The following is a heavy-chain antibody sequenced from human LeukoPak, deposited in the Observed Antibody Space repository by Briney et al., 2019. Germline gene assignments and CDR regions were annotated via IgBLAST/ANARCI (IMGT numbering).Heavy chain of an antibody. V-gene: IGHV3-7*04. J-gene: IGHJ4*02. CDR3: ARVATSGLTLYFHY. Sequence: PGGSVRLSCAASGFTFSSYWMSWVRQTPGKGLEWVANIKQDGSETCYVDSVKGRFTISRDDAKNSLYLQMNSLRAEDTAVYYCARVATSGLTLYFHYWGQGTLVTVSS. CDR1: GFTFSSYW. CDR2: IKQDGSET. D-gene: IGHD6-19*01.